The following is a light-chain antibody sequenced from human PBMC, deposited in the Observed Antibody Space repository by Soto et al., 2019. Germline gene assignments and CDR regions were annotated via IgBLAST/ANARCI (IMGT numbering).Light chain of an antibody. CDR1: NSDIGDWNY. Sequence: QSALTQPASVSGSPGQSITISCTGANSDIGDWNYVSWYQQYPGKAPKVIIYEVNYRPSGVSYRFSGSKSGNTASLTISGLRSEDEADYYCAARDDSLSGHWVFGGGTKLTVL. J-gene: IGLJ3*02. V-gene: IGLV2-14*01. CDR3: AARDDSLSGHWV. CDR2: EVN.